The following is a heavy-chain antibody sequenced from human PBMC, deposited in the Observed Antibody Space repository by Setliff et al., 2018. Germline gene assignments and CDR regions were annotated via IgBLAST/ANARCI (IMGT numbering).Heavy chain of an antibody. Sequence: PSETLSLTCSVSGASITSGGFYWTWIRQPAGKGLEWIGHISPSGSTTYNPSVKSRVTISLDTSKNHFSLKVTSLIAADTAVYYCLRIRLVPHGHSWGQGTLVTVSS. V-gene: IGHV4-61*09. J-gene: IGHJ4*02. CDR1: GASITSGGFY. CDR2: ISPSGST. CDR3: LRIRLVPHGHS. D-gene: IGHD2-15*01.